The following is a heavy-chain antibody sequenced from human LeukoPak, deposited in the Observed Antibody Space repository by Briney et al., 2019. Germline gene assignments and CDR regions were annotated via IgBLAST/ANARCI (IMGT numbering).Heavy chain of an antibody. J-gene: IGHJ4*02. CDR3: ARGDGYCGGDCYPFFDY. Sequence: GASVKASCKASGYTFTSYGISWVRQAPGQGLEWMGWISAYNGNTNYAQKLQGRVTMTTDTSTSTAYMELRSLRSDDTAVYYCARGDGYCGGDCYPFFDYWGQGTLVTVSS. V-gene: IGHV1-18*01. D-gene: IGHD2-21*02. CDR1: GYTFTSYG. CDR2: ISAYNGNT.